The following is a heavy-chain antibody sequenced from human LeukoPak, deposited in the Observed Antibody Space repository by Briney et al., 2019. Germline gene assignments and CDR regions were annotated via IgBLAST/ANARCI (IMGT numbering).Heavy chain of an antibody. D-gene: IGHD2-21*01. CDR3: ARVFIVGSRSVFDF. Sequence: GGSLRLSCAATGFTFSNYWKSWVRLAPGKGLEWVANIKQDGSEKYYVDSVEGRFTTSRDNAKNLLSLQMNSLRAEDTAVYHCARVFIVGSRSVFDFWGQGTLVTVSS. CDR1: GFTFSNYW. V-gene: IGHV3-7*01. CDR2: IKQDGSEK. J-gene: IGHJ4*02.